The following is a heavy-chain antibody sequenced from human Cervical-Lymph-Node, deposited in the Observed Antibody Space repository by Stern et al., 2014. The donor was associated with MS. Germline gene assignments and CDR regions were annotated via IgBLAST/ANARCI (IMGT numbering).Heavy chain of an antibody. CDR3: ARGVWGSYPEQNWFDP. CDR2: ISSSGDAK. CDR1: GFIFSDYY. Sequence: VQLVESGGGLVKPGGSLRLSCAASGFIFSDYYMSWIRQAPGKGLEWISSISSSGDAKYYADSVKGRFTDSRDNAENSLDMQMNNLRAEDTAVYYCARGVWGSYPEQNWFDPWGQGTLVTVSS. J-gene: IGHJ5*02. V-gene: IGHV3-11*01. D-gene: IGHD3-16*02.